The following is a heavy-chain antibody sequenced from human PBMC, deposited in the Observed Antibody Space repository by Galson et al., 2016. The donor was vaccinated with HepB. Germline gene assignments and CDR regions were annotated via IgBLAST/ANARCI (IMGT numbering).Heavy chain of an antibody. J-gene: IGHJ4*02. Sequence: SLRLSCAASGFTFSSYGMHWVRQAPGKGLEGVAIIWYDGSNKYYADSVKGRFTISRDNSKNTLYLQMNNLRAEDTAVYYCARKNYDFWSGHGIDYWGQGTLVTVSS. CDR1: GFTFSSYG. CDR2: IWYDGSNK. CDR3: ARKNYDFWSGHGIDY. V-gene: IGHV3-33*01. D-gene: IGHD3-3*01.